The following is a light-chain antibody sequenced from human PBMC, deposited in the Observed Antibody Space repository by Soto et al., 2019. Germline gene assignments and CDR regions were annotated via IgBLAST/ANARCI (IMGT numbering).Light chain of an antibody. CDR2: AAS. J-gene: IGKJ2*01. CDR3: QQSDSIPFT. Sequence: DIQMTQSPSSLSASVGDRVTITCRASQSVSSSLNWYQQTPGKAPKLLIYAASSLQSGVPSRFSGSGSGTDFTLTISSLQPEDFATYFCQQSDSIPFTFGRGTKLEIK. CDR1: QSVSSS. V-gene: IGKV1-39*01.